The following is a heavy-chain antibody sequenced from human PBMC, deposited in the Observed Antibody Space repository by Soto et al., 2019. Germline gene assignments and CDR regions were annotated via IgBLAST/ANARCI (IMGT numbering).Heavy chain of an antibody. D-gene: IGHD3-3*01. CDR2: INHSGST. J-gene: IGHJ5*02. CDR1: GGSFSGYY. CDR3: ARRLAYYDFWSGTGNWFDH. V-gene: IGHV4-34*01. Sequence: PXETLSLTCAVDGGSFSGYYWSWIRQPPGKGLEWIGEINHSGSTNYNPSLKSRVTISVDTSKNQFSLKLSSVTAADTAVYYCARRLAYYDFWSGTGNWFDHWGQGTLVTVSS.